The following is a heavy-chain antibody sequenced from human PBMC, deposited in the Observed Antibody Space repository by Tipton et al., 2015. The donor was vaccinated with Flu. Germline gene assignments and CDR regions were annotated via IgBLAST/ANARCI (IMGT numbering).Heavy chain of an antibody. CDR1: GFTFSSYA. V-gene: IGHV3-30*01. CDR2: ISYNGGNE. Sequence: QLVQSGGGLVQPGRSLRLSCVASGFTFSSYAMHWVRQAPGKGLEWVTVISYNGGNEYYADAVKGRFTISRATSTNTLYLQMNSLGAEDTAVYYCSGGQGPRQLWFSGLGYWGQVTLVTVSS. D-gene: IGHD5-18*01. CDR3: SGGQGPRQLWFSGLGY. J-gene: IGHJ4*02.